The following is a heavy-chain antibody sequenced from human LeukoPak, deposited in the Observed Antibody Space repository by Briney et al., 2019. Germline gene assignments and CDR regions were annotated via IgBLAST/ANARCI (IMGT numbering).Heavy chain of an antibody. V-gene: IGHV4-39*01. Sequence: SETLSLTCSFSGDSLTKSGHYWVWIRQPPGKGLEWVGSIYYDGSTSYNSALKSRVTISVDTSKSQFSLKLNSVIAADTAVYYCGRWGLLVPASWGQGTLVTVSS. CDR3: GRWGLLVPAS. CDR1: GDSLTKSGHY. CDR2: IYYDGST. J-gene: IGHJ5*02. D-gene: IGHD2-2*01.